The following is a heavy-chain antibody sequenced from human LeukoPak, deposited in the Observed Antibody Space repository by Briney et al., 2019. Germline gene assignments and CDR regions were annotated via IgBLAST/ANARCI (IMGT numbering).Heavy chain of an antibody. CDR3: VIPAGASTVDGLDD. CDR2: IYPRNSAT. D-gene: IGHD1-14*01. CDR1: GYTFTNYW. J-gene: IGHJ4*02. V-gene: IGHV5-51*01. Sequence: GESLQISCKGSGYTFTNYWIGWVRQMPGKGLEWMGIIYPRNSATRYGPSFQGQVTISADKSIGTAYLEWSSLKASDSAMYYCVIPAGASTVDGLDDWGQGTLVTVSS.